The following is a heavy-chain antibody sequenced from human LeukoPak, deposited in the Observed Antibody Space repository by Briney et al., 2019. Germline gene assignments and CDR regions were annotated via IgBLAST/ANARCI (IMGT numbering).Heavy chain of an antibody. CDR2: IYSGGST. J-gene: IGHJ4*02. CDR1: GFTVSSNY. Sequence: GGSLRLSCAASGFTVSSNYMSWVRQAPGKGLEWVSVIYSGGSTSYADSVKGRFTISRDNSKNTLYLQMNSLRAEDTAVYYCARMLGGGYTGLFDCWGQGTLVTVSS. D-gene: IGHD3-10*02. V-gene: IGHV3-53*01. CDR3: ARMLGGGYTGLFDC.